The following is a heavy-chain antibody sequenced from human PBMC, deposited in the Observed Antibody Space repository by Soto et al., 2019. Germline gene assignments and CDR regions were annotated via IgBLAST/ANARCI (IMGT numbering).Heavy chain of an antibody. CDR2: ISGSGGST. Sequence: EVQLLESGGGLVQPGGSLRLSCAASGFTFSSYAMSWVRQAPGKGLEWVSAISGSGGSTYYADSVKGRFTISRDNSKNTLYLQMNSLRAEDTAVYYCAKGRKYSGYKSEIYYYYGMDVWGQGTTVTVSS. V-gene: IGHV3-23*01. CDR3: AKGRKYSGYKSEIYYYYGMDV. CDR1: GFTFSSYA. D-gene: IGHD5-12*01. J-gene: IGHJ6*02.